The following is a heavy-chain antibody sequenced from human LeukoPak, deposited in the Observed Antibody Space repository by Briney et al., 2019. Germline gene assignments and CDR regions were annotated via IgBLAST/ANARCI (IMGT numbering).Heavy chain of an antibody. Sequence: PGGSLGLSCAASGFTFSSYGMHWVRQAPGKGLEWVAVISYDGSNKYYADSVKGRFTISRDNSKNTLYLQMNSLRAEDTAVYYCAKAHEAGGQLIDYWGQGTLVTVSS. J-gene: IGHJ4*02. D-gene: IGHD6-6*01. CDR3: AKAHEAGGQLIDY. CDR1: GFTFSSYG. V-gene: IGHV3-30*18. CDR2: ISYDGSNK.